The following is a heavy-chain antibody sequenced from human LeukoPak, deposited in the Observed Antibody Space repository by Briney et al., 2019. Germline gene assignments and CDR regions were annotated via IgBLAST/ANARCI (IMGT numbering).Heavy chain of an antibody. CDR2: ISGSGSST. Sequence: GGFLRLSCAASGFTFSSYAMSWVRQAPGKGLEWVSGISGSGSSTYYADSVKGRFTLSRDYPKNTLYLQMNSLRAEDTAVYFCAKYSGSYYYPPNWDSWGQGTLVTVSS. V-gene: IGHV3-23*01. CDR3: AKYSGSYYYPPNWDS. CDR1: GFTFSSYA. D-gene: IGHD1-26*01. J-gene: IGHJ4*02.